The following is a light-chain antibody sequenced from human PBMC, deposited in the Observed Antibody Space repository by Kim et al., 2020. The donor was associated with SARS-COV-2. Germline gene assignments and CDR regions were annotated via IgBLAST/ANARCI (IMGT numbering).Light chain of an antibody. V-gene: IGLV2-11*01. Sequence: GQSFTISCTGTSSDVGVYNYVSWYQQHPGKAPKLMIYDVSKRPSGVPDRFSGSKSGNTASLTISGLQAEDEGDYYCCSYAGSYTLVFGGGTQLTVL. J-gene: IGLJ2*01. CDR1: SSDVGVYNY. CDR3: CSYAGSYTLV. CDR2: DVS.